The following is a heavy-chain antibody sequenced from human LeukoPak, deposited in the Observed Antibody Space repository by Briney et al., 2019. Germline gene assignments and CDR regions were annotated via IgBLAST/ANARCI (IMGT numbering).Heavy chain of an antibody. CDR2: NVPIFGTA. CDR3: ARVLPPTYDSSGYYPYYYYGMDV. V-gene: IGHV1-69*13. CDR1: GGSFGRYA. Sequence: SVKVSCKAPGGSFGRYAISWVRQAPGQGLEWMGGNVPIFGTANYAQKFQGRVTITADESTSTAYMELSSLRSEDTAVYYCARVLPPTYDSSGYYPYYYYGMDVWGQGTTVTVSS. D-gene: IGHD3-22*01. J-gene: IGHJ6*02.